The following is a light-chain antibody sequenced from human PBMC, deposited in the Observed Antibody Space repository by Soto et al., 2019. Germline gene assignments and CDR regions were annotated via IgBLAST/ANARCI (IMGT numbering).Light chain of an antibody. CDR2: SAS. J-gene: IGKJ3*01. V-gene: IGKV1D-8*01. CDR1: QDIKNY. CDR3: QQYYSFPFT. Sequence: VISMTQSPSLLSASTGDRVTISCRMSQDIKNYLAWYQQRPGKAPALLIYSASTLQNGVPSRFSGSWSGTDFTLTISRLQSVDFATYYCQQYYSFPFTFGPGTKVDV.